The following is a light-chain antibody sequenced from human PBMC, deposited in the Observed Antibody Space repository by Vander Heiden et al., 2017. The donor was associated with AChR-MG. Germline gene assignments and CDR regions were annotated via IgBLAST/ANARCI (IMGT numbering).Light chain of an antibody. J-gene: IGLJ3*02. CDR1: SLRSYY. Sequence: SSELTQDPAVSVALGQTVRITCQGDSLRSYYASWYQQKPGQAPVLVIYGKNNRPSGIPDRFSGSSSGNTASLTITGAQAEDEADYYCNSRDSSGNHIRVFGGGTKLT. CDR3: NSRDSSGNHIRV. V-gene: IGLV3-19*01. CDR2: GKN.